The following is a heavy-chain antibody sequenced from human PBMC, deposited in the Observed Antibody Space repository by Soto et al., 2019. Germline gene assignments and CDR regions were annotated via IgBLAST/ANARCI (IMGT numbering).Heavy chain of an antibody. Sequence: PSETLSLTCTVSGGSISSYYWSWIRQPPGKGLEWIAYIYYSGITNYNPSLKSRVTISVDTSKKQFSLKLSSVTAADTAVYYCARASYRYGEINWFDPWGQGTLVTVSS. CDR3: ARASYRYGEINWFDP. J-gene: IGHJ5*02. D-gene: IGHD5-18*01. CDR2: IYYSGIT. V-gene: IGHV4-59*01. CDR1: GGSISSYY.